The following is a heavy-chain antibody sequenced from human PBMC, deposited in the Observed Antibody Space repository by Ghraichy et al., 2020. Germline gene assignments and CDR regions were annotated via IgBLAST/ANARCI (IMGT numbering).Heavy chain of an antibody. CDR1: GFTFSSYA. Sequence: GESLNISCAASGFTFSSYAMSWVRQAPGKGLEWVSAISGSGGSTYYADSVKGRFTISRDNSKNTLYLQMNSLRAEDTAVYYCAKGVLTQYYYYYYMDVWGKGTTVTVSS. J-gene: IGHJ6*03. D-gene: IGHD3-9*01. CDR2: ISGSGGST. CDR3: AKGVLTQYYYYYYMDV. V-gene: IGHV3-23*01.